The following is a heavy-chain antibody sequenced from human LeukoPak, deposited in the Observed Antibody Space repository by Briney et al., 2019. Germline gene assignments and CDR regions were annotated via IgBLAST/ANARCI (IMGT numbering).Heavy chain of an antibody. CDR3: EKPWGAANFDY. CDR1: GFTFSSYA. D-gene: IGHD6-13*01. J-gene: IGHJ4*02. Sequence: PRGSLRLSCAASGFTFSSYAMSWVRQAPGKGLEWVSAISGSGGSTYYADSVKGRFTISRDNSKNPLYLQMNSLRAEDTAVYYCEKPWGAANFDYWGQGNLVPVSS. CDR2: ISGSGGST. V-gene: IGHV3-23*01.